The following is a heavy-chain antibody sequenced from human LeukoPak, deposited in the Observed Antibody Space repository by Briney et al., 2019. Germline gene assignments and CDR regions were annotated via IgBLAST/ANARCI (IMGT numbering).Heavy chain of an antibody. D-gene: IGHD2-15*01. J-gene: IGHJ6*03. CDR1: GFTFSSYG. V-gene: IGHV3-30*18. CDR3: AKTGAGYCSGGSCYPPSYYYYYYMDV. CDR2: ISYDGSNK. Sequence: GGSLRLSCAASGFTFSSYGMHWVRQAPGKGLEWVAVISYDGSNKYYADSVKGRFTISRDNSKNTLYLQMNSLRAEDTAVYYCAKTGAGYCSGGSCYPPSYYYYYYMDVWGKGTTVTVSS.